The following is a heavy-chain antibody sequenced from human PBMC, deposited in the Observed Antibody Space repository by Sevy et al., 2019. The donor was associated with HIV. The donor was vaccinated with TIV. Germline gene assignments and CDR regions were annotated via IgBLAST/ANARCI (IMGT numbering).Heavy chain of an antibody. D-gene: IGHD3-10*01. CDR2: IYYSGST. J-gene: IGHJ6*02. V-gene: IGHV4-59*01. CDR3: ARVSGYYGSGSYPYYYGMDV. CDR1: GGSISSYY. Sequence: SETLSLTCTVSGGSISSYYWSWIRQPPGKGLEWIGYIYYSGSTNYNPSLKSRVTISVDTSKNQFSLKLSCVTAADTAVYYCARVSGYYGSGSYPYYYGMDVWGQGTTVTVSS.